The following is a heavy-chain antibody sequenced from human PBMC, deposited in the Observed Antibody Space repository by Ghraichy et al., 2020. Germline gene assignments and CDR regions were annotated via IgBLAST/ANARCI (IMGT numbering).Heavy chain of an antibody. Sequence: GGSLRLSCAASGFTFSSYWMHWVRQAPGKGLVWVSRIKTDGTSTSYADSVKGRFTISRDNAKNTLYLQMNSLRAEDTAVYYCARAWGTPNDYWGQGTLVTVSS. J-gene: IGHJ4*02. CDR2: IKTDGTST. CDR3: ARAWGTPNDY. CDR1: GFTFSSYW. D-gene: IGHD7-27*01. V-gene: IGHV3-74*01.